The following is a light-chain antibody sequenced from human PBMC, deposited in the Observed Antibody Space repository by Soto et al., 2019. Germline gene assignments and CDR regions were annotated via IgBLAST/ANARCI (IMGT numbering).Light chain of an antibody. V-gene: IGLV1-44*01. CDR1: SSNIGSKT. J-gene: IGLJ2*01. Sequence: QPVLTQPPSASGTPGQRVTISCSGSSSNIGSKTVNWYQQLPGTAPKLLIYSNNQRPSGVPDRFSGSKSGTSASLAISGLQSEDEADYYCAAWDDSLNGVVFGGGTKLTDL. CDR3: AAWDDSLNGVV. CDR2: SNN.